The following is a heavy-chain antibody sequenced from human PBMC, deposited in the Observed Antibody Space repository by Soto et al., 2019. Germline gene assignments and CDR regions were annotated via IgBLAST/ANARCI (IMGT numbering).Heavy chain of an antibody. D-gene: IGHD6-19*01. J-gene: IGHJ4*02. V-gene: IGHV3-23*01. Sequence: LRLSCAASGITFSSYAMSWVRQAPGKGLEWVSTVSGSGGNTYYADSVKGRFTISRDNIENTLYLQMISLRAEDMAIYYCAKGPHSSGWHYFDYWGQGTLVTVSS. CDR3: AKGPHSSGWHYFDY. CDR2: VSGSGGNT. CDR1: GITFSSYA.